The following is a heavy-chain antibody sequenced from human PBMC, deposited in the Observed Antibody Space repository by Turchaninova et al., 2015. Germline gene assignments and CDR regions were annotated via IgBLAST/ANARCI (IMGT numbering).Heavy chain of an antibody. CDR2: GSLWGRS. J-gene: IGHJ5*02. Sequence: QVQLQQWGAGQLKASETLSLTCAVQSGSLSGHFWAGIRQSPWKGLEWIGHGSLWGRSYLNPSFGSRLTVSMDTPKKQISRRLTSMTAAYTATYYCARVEDEKWFDPWGQGTLVSVSS. CDR1: SGSLSGHF. CDR3: ARVEDEKWFDP. V-gene: IGHV4-34*01. D-gene: IGHD5-24*01.